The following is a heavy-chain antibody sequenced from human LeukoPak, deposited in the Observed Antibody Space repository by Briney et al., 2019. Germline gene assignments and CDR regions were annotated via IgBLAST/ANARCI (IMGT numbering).Heavy chain of an antibody. CDR3: ARSRSSVVHTFDH. CDR2: IYYSGST. CDR1: GGSSGSYY. J-gene: IGHJ4*02. V-gene: IGHV4-59*08. D-gene: IGHD3-16*02. Sequence: SETLTLTCAVYGGSSGSYYWSWIRQPPGKGLEWIGYIYYSGSTNYNPSLKSRVTISVDTSKNQLSLKLSSVTAADTAVYYCARSRSSVVHTFDHWRKGTLVTVSS.